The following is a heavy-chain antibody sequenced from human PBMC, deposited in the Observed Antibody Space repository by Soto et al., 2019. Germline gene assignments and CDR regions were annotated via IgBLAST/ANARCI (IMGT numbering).Heavy chain of an antibody. V-gene: IGHV1-8*01. D-gene: IGHD4-17*01. CDR1: GYTFTSYD. CDR3: AYGRYGDYGGWNDAFDI. Sequence: QVQLVQSGAEVKKTGASVKVSCKASGYTFTSYDINWVRQATGQGLEWMGWMNPNSGNTGYAQKFQGRVTMTRNTSISTAYMELSSLRSEDTAVYYCAYGRYGDYGGWNDAFDIWGQGTMVTVSS. J-gene: IGHJ3*02. CDR2: MNPNSGNT.